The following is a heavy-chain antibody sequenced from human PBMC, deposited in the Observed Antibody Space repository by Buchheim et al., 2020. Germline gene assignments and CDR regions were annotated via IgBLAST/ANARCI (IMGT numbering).Heavy chain of an antibody. CDR1: GFTFSSYG. Sequence: QVQLVESGGGVVQPGRSLRLSCAASGFTFSSYGMHWVRQAPGKGLEWVAVIWYDGSNKYYADSVKGRFTISRDNSKTQLYLQMNSLRAEDTAVYYCAREDGGYQLLITGYYYGMDVWGQGTT. V-gene: IGHV3-33*01. CDR3: AREDGGYQLLITGYYYGMDV. J-gene: IGHJ6*02. D-gene: IGHD2-2*01. CDR2: IWYDGSNK.